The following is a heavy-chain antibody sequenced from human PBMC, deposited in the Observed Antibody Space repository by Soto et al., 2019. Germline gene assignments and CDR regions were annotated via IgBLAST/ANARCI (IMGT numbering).Heavy chain of an antibody. D-gene: IGHD2-2*01. CDR1: GFTFSSYG. Sequence: GGSLRLSCAASGFTFSSYGMHWVRQAPGKGLEWVAVIWYDGSNKYYADSVKGRFTISRDNSKNTLYLQMNSLRAEDTAVYYCARDIVVVPAASDYYYYGMDVWGQGTTVTV. V-gene: IGHV3-33*01. J-gene: IGHJ6*02. CDR3: ARDIVVVPAASDYYYYGMDV. CDR2: IWYDGSNK.